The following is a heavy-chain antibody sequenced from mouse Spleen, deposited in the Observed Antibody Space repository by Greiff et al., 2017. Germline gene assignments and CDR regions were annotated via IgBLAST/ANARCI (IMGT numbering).Heavy chain of an antibody. Sequence: EVKVIESGGGLVQPGGSLKLSCAASGFDFSRYWMSWVRQAPGKGLEWIGEINPDSSTINYTPSLKDKFIISRDNAKNTLYLQMSKVRSEDTALYYCARPGRYDGGYAMDYWGQGTSVTVSS. D-gene: IGHD2-14*01. V-gene: IGHV4-1*02. CDR3: ARPGRYDGGYAMDY. J-gene: IGHJ4*01. CDR2: INPDSSTI. CDR1: GFDFSRYW.